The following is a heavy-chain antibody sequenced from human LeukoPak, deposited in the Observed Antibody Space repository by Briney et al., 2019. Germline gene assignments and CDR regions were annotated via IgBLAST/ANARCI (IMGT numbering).Heavy chain of an antibody. V-gene: IGHV3-23*01. Sequence: GGSLRLSCAASGLTFSSYAMTWVRQAPGKGLEWVSGFSSSSERAFYADSVKGRFTISRDIPKNTLYLQMNSLRAEDTAVYYCAKETQQWLSSAFDIWCQVTMVIVGS. J-gene: IGHJ3*02. CDR3: AKETQQWLSSAFDI. CDR1: GLTFSSYA. D-gene: IGHD6-19*01. CDR2: FSSSSERA.